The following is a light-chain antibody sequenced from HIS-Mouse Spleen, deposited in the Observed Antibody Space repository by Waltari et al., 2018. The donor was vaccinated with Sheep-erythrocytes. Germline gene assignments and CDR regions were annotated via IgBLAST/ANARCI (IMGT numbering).Light chain of an antibody. CDR1: KLGDKY. CDR2: QDT. Sequence: SSELTQPPSLSVSPGQTASITCSGDKLGDKYACWYQQKPGQSPVLVIYQDTQRPSGIPGRFSGSNSGNTATLTISGTQAMDEADYYCQAWDSSIVVFGGGTKLTVL. J-gene: IGLJ2*01. V-gene: IGLV3-1*01. CDR3: QAWDSSIVV.